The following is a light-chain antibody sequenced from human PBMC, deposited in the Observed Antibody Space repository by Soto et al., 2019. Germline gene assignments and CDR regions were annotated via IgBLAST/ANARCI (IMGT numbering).Light chain of an antibody. Sequence: QSALTQPRSVSGSPGQPVTISCTGTSSDVGGYNYVSWYQQHPGKAPKLMIYDVSKRPSGVPDRFSGSKSGNTASLTISGLQAEDEADYYCCSYAGSPWVFGGGTKLTVL. V-gene: IGLV2-11*01. CDR2: DVS. CDR1: SSDVGGYNY. CDR3: CSYAGSPWV. J-gene: IGLJ3*02.